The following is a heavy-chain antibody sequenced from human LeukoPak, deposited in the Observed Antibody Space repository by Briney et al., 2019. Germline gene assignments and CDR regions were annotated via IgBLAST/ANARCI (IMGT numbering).Heavy chain of an antibody. V-gene: IGHV3-23*01. CDR3: AQMSSGYDVFDY. D-gene: IGHD5-12*01. J-gene: IGHJ4*02. CDR1: GFTFSSYA. CDR2: ISGSGGST. Sequence: GGPLRLSCAASGFTFSSYAMSWVRQAPGKGLEWVSAISGSGGSTYYADSVKGRFTISRDNSKNTLYLQMNSLRAEDTAVYYCAQMSSGYDVFDYWGQGTLVTVSS.